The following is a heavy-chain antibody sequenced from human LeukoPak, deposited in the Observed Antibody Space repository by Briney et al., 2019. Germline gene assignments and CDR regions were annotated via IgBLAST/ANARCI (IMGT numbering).Heavy chain of an antibody. CDR3: AKDKGGYYDSSAFDY. J-gene: IGHJ4*02. CDR1: GFTFYDYA. V-gene: IGHV3-9*01. D-gene: IGHD3-22*01. Sequence: GGSLRLSCAASGFTFYDYAMHWVRQAPGKGLEWVSGISWNSGSIGYADSVKGRFTISGDNAKNSLYLQMNSLRAEDTALYYCAKDKGGYYDSSAFDYWGQGTLVTVSS. CDR2: ISWNSGSI.